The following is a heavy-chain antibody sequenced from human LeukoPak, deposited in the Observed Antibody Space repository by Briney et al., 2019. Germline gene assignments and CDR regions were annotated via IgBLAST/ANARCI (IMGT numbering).Heavy chain of an antibody. J-gene: IGHJ4*02. V-gene: IGHV3-23*01. D-gene: IGHD6-6*01. CDR1: GFTFSSYA. CDR3: AKDRYSSSSYFDY. CDR2: ISGSGGST. Sequence: GGSLRLSCAASGFTFSSYAMSWVRQAPGKGLEWVSAISGSGGSTYYADSVKGRFTISRDNAKNSLYLQMNSLRAEDMALYYCAKDRYSSSSYFDYWGQGTLVTVSS.